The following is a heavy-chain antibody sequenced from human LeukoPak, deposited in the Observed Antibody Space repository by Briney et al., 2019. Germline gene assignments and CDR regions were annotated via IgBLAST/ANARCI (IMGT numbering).Heavy chain of an antibody. D-gene: IGHD7-27*01. V-gene: IGHV6-1*01. CDR3: ARGKLGTGFDY. J-gene: IGHJ4*02. CDR1: GDSVSSNSAT. Sequence: SQTLSLTCAISGDSVSSNSATWNGIRQSPSRGLEWLGRTYYGSKWYNDYAVSVKSRVTINPDTSKNQFSLQLNSVTPDDTAVYYCARGKLGTGFDYWGQGTLVTVSS. CDR2: TYYGSKWYN.